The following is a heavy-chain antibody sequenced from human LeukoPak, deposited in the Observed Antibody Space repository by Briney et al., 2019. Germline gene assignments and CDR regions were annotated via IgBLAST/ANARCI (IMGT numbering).Heavy chain of an antibody. V-gene: IGHV4-61*02. CDR2: IYTSGST. J-gene: IGHJ6*02. CDR3: ARDSVAGTRAGGYYYYGMDV. CDR1: GGSISSGSYY. Sequence: SKTLSLTCTVSGGSISSGSYYWSWIRQPAGKGLEWIGRIYTSGSTNYNPSLKSRVTISVDTSKNQFSLKLSSVTAADTAVYYCARDSVAGTRAGGYYYYGMDVWGQGTTVTVSS. D-gene: IGHD6-19*01.